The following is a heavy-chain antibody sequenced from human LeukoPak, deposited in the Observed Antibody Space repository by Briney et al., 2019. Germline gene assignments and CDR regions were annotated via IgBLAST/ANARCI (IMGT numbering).Heavy chain of an antibody. J-gene: IGHJ6*02. CDR1: GYTFTSYA. Sequence: ASVKVSCKASGYTFTSYAMNWVRQAPGQGLEWMGWINTNTGNPTYAQGFTGRFVFSLDASVSTAYLQISSLKAEDTAVYYCARTGPRYCSSTSCYESPYYYYGMDVWGQGTTVTVSS. CDR2: INTNTGNP. CDR3: ARTGPRYCSSTSCYESPYYYYGMDV. D-gene: IGHD2-2*01. V-gene: IGHV7-4-1*02.